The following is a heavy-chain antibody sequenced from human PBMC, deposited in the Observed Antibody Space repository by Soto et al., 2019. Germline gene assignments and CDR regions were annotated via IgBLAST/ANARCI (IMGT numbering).Heavy chain of an antibody. CDR3: ARRNSFGVVIGEDAFDI. Sequence: PSETLSLTCAVSGYSISSGYYWGWIRQPPGKGLEWIGSIYHSGSTYYNPSLKSRVTISVDTSKNQFSLKLSSVTAADTAVYYCARRNSFGVVIGEDAFDIWGQGTMVTVSS. CDR1: GYSISSGYY. CDR2: IYHSGST. J-gene: IGHJ3*02. D-gene: IGHD3-3*01. V-gene: IGHV4-38-2*01.